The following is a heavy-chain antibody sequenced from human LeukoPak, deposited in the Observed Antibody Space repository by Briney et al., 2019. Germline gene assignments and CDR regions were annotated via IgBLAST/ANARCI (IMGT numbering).Heavy chain of an antibody. Sequence: GGSLRLSCAASGFTFSSYGMHWVRQTPGKGLEWVSVIFSGGTTYYADSVKGRFTISRDNSKNTLFLQMNSLRAEDTAVYYCARDQYSSATYDSWGQGTLVTVSS. CDR3: ARDQYSSATYDS. CDR2: IFSGGTT. D-gene: IGHD6-25*01. CDR1: GFTFSSYG. J-gene: IGHJ4*02. V-gene: IGHV3-66*01.